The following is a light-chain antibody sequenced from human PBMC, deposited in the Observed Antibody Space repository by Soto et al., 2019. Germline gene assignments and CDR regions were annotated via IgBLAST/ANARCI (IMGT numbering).Light chain of an antibody. CDR1: SSDVGAYNR. Sequence: QSVLTQPASVSGSPGQSITISCTGTSSDVGAYNRVSWYQQHSGKAPKLMIYEVSNRPSGVSNRFSGSKSGNTASLTISGLQAEDEADYYCLSYTTSSSCVFGTGTKVTVL. CDR3: LSYTTSSSCV. CDR2: EVS. V-gene: IGLV2-14*01. J-gene: IGLJ1*01.